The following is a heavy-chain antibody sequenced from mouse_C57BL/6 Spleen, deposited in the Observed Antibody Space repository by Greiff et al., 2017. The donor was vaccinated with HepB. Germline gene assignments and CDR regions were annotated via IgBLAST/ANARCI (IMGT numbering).Heavy chain of an antibody. J-gene: IGHJ3*01. CDR3: ARSGNWDGVWFAY. CDR1: GYAFTNYL. Sequence: VQLQQSGAELVRPGTSVKVSCKASGYAFTNYLIEWVKQRPGQGLEWIGVINPGSGGTNYNEKFKGKATLTADKSSSTAYRQLSSLTSEDSAVYFCARSGNWDGVWFAYWGQGTLVTVSA. V-gene: IGHV1-54*01. CDR2: INPGSGGT. D-gene: IGHD4-1*01.